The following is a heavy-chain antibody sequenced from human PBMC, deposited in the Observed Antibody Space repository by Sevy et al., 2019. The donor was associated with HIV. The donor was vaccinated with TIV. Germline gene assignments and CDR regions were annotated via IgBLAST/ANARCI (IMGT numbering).Heavy chain of an antibody. D-gene: IGHD4-17*01. CDR1: GFSFSSYE. CDR3: ARDFPPSATTVAHFDC. CDR2: ISNSGTTI. J-gene: IGHJ4*02. V-gene: IGHV3-48*03. Sequence: GGSLRLSCSASGFSFSSYEFNWVRQAPGKGLEWVSYISNSGTTISYSDSVKGRFTISRDNAKKSVYLQMNSLRAEDTAVYYCARDFPPSATTVAHFDCWGQGTLVTVSS.